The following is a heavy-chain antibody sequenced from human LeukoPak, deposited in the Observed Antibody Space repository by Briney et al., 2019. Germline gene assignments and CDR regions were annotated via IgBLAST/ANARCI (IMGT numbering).Heavy chain of an antibody. CDR1: GGSISSYY. V-gene: IGHV4-59*08. CDR2: IYYSGST. CDR3: ARGDIAEVRFDY. D-gene: IGHD6-13*01. Sequence: SETLSLTCTVSGGSISSYYWSWIRQPPGKGLEWIGYIYYSGSTNYNPSLKSRVTISVDTSKNQFSLKLSSVTAADTAVYYCARGDIAEVRFDYWGQGTLVTVS. J-gene: IGHJ4*02.